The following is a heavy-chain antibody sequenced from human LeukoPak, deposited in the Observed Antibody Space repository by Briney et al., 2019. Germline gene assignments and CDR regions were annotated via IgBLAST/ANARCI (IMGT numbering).Heavy chain of an antibody. V-gene: IGHV1-2*02. CDR2: INPNRGGT. Sequence: ASVKVSCKASGYTFTGYYMHWVRQALGQGLGWMGWINPNRGGTNYEQKFQGRVTMTRDTSISTVYMELSRLRSGDTAVFYCAGVPSTYYYDSSGDAFDIWGQGTMVTVSS. J-gene: IGHJ3*02. CDR1: GYTFTGYY. CDR3: AGVPSTYYYDSSGDAFDI. D-gene: IGHD3-22*01.